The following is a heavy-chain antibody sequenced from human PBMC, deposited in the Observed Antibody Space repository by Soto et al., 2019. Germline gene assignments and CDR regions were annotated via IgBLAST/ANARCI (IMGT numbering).Heavy chain of an antibody. V-gene: IGHV3-23*01. CDR1: GFTFSSYA. Sequence: PGGSLRLSCAASGFTFSSYAMSWVRQAPGKGLEWVSAISGSGGSTYYADSVKGRFTISRDNSKNTLYLQMNSLRAEDTAVYYCANSSPDDGSGSYYPLDDWGQGTLVTVSS. CDR2: ISGSGGST. J-gene: IGHJ4*02. D-gene: IGHD3-10*01. CDR3: ANSSPDDGSGSYYPLDD.